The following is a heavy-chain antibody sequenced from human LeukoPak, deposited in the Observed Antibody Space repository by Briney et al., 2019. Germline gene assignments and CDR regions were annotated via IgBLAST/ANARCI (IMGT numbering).Heavy chain of an antibody. CDR3: AREGFASPYGMDV. CDR2: IYSGGST. D-gene: IGHD3-16*01. Sequence: PGGSLRLSCAASGFAFSSNYMSWVRQAPGKGLEWVSIIYSGGSTHYADSVRGRFTISRDNSKNTVFLQMNSLRADDTAVYYCAREGFASPYGMDVWGQGTTVTVSS. CDR1: GFAFSSNY. V-gene: IGHV3-66*01. J-gene: IGHJ6*02.